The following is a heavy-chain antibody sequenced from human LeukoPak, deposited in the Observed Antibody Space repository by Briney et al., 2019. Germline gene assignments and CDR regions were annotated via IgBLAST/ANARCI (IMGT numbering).Heavy chain of an antibody. CDR2: INHSGST. Sequence: SETLSLTCAVYGGSFSGYYWSWIRQPPGKGLEWLGEINHSGSTNYNPSLKSRVTISVDTSKNQFSLKLSSVTAADTAVYYCARSRIAAAGSPYGYWGQGTLVTVSS. D-gene: IGHD6-13*01. CDR3: ARSRIAAAGSPYGY. CDR1: GGSFSGYY. J-gene: IGHJ4*02. V-gene: IGHV4-34*01.